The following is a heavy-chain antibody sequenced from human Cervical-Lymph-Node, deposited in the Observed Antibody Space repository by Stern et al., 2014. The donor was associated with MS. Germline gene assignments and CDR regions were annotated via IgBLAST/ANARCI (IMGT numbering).Heavy chain of an antibody. CDR1: GYTFTSYY. CDR2: INPSDGST. Sequence: QLVQSGAEVKTPGASVKVSCKASGYTFTSYYMHWVRQATGQGLEWMGVINPSDGSTTYAQKIQGRVTMTRDTSTTTVYMELSSLRSEDTAVYYCAREADAWGQGTLVTVSS. V-gene: IGHV1-46*01. J-gene: IGHJ4*02. CDR3: AREADA.